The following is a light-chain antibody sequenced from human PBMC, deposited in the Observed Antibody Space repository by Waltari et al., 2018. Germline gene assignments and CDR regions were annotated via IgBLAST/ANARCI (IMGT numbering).Light chain of an antibody. V-gene: IGKV3-20*01. J-gene: IGKJ1*01. Sequence: EIVLTQSPVTLSFSPGERPTLSCRASQGVSKSLAWYPQKPGQAPRLLIYGASSRATGVPERFSGSGSGTDFSLTISRLEPEDFAVYYCQHYVRLPVSFGQGTKVEIK. CDR1: QGVSKS. CDR3: QHYVRLPVS. CDR2: GAS.